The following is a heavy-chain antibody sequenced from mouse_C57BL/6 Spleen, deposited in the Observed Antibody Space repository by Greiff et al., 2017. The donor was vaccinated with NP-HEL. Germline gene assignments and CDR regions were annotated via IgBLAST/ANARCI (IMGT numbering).Heavy chain of an antibody. CDR2: IYPGSGST. CDR1: GYTFTSYW. Sequence: VQLQQSGAELVKPGASVKMSCKASGYTFTSYWITWVKQRPGQGLEWIGDIYPGSGSTNYNEKFKSKATLTVDTSSSTAYMQLSSLTSEDSAVYYCARGGSSYDWFAYWGQGTLVTVSA. V-gene: IGHV1-55*01. CDR3: ARGGSSYDWFAY. J-gene: IGHJ3*01. D-gene: IGHD1-1*01.